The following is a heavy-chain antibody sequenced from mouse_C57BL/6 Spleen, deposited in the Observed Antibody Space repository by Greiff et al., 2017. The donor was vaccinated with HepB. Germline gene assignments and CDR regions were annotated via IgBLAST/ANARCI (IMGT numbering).Heavy chain of an antibody. CDR2: IDPSDSET. V-gene: IGHV1-52*01. CDR3: ARERLLRENYAMDY. D-gene: IGHD1-1*01. J-gene: IGHJ4*01. CDR1: GYTFTSYW. Sequence: QVQLQQPGAELVRPGSSVKLSCKASGYTFTSYWMHWVKQRPIQGLEWIGNIDPSDSETHYNQKFKDKATLTVDKSSSTAYMQLSSLTSEDSAVYYCARERLLRENYAMDYWGQGTSVTVSS.